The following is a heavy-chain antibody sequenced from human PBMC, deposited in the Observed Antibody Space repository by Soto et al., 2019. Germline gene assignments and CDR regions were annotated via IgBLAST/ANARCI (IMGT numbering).Heavy chain of an antibody. J-gene: IGHJ4*02. CDR3: ARANSHHSIEPD. V-gene: IGHV1-8*01. D-gene: IGHD2-21*01. CDR1: GYTFTSYD. Sequence: GASVKVSCKASGYTFTSYDINWVRQATGQGLEWMGWMNPNGGNTGYAQKLQGRVTMTTDTSTSTAYMELRSLRSDDTAVYYCARANSHHSIEPDWGQGTLVTVSS. CDR2: MNPNGGNT.